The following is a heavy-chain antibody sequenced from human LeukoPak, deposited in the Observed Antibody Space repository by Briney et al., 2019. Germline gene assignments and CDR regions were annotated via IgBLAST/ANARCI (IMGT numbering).Heavy chain of an antibody. CDR3: ARGTAQLAAAGLLDS. D-gene: IGHD6-13*01. CDR1: GVILSDNY. V-gene: IGHV3-53*01. Sequence: GGSLRLSCTASGVILSDNYMNWVRQAPGEGLEWVSVLYSGGWTNYADSVKGRFTISRENSKNTLYLQMNSLRAEDTAVYFCARGTAQLAAAGLLDSWGQGTLVTVSS. J-gene: IGHJ4*02. CDR2: LYSGGWT.